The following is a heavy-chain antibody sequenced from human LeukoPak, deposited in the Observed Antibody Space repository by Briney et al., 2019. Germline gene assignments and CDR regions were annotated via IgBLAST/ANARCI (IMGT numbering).Heavy chain of an antibody. D-gene: IGHD3-10*01. CDR3: ARVGYYCGSGSLIQYYFDY. Sequence: PGGSLRLSCAASGFTFSSYWMHWVRQAPGKGLVWVSHINSDASSTSYADSVKGRLTISRDNAKNTLYLQMNSLRAEDTAMYYCARVGYYCGSGSLIQYYFDYWGQGTLVTVSS. J-gene: IGHJ4*02. CDR1: GFTFSSYW. V-gene: IGHV3-74*01. CDR2: INSDASST.